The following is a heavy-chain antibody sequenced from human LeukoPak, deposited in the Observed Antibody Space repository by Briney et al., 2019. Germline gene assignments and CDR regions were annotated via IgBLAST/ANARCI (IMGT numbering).Heavy chain of an antibody. Sequence: GGSLRLSCAASGFTVSSYSMNWVRQTPGKGLEWVSYISSSSSTIYYADSVRGRFTISRDNAKNSLYLQMNSLRAEDTAVYYCARRGYSYGHNWFDPWGQGTLVTVSS. J-gene: IGHJ5*02. D-gene: IGHD5-18*01. CDR1: GFTVSSYS. CDR3: ARRGYSYGHNWFDP. V-gene: IGHV3-48*04. CDR2: ISSSSSTI.